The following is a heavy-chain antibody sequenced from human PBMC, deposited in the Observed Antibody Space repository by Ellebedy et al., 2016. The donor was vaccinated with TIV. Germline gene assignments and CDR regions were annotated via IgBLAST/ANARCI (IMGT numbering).Heavy chain of an antibody. D-gene: IGHD2-15*01. J-gene: IGHJ4*02. CDR3: ARGLLGHCADGRCSLGALDY. CDR1: GYTFASLY. V-gene: IGHV1-46*01. Sequence: AASVKVSCKASGYTFASLYMHWVRQAPGQGLEWMGIINPLDGTINYALQFQGRLTVSRDTSISTVFLELGSLRSDDTAVYYCARGLLGHCADGRCSLGALDYWGQGSLVTVSS. CDR2: INPLDGTI.